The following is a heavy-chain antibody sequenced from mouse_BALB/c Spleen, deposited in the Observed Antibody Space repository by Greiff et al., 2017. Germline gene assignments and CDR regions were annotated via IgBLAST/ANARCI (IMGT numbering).Heavy chain of an antibody. V-gene: IGHV5-6-4*01. J-gene: IGHJ4*01. D-gene: IGHD2-2*01. CDR1: GFTFSSYT. CDR2: ISSGGSYT. CDR3: TRDGLPYYAMDY. Sequence: EVQVVESGGGLVKPGGSLKLSCAASGFTFSSYTMSWVRQTPEKRLEWVATISSGGSYTYYPASVKGRFTISRDNAKNTLYLQMSSLKSEDTAMYYCTRDGLPYYAMDYWGQGTSVTVSS.